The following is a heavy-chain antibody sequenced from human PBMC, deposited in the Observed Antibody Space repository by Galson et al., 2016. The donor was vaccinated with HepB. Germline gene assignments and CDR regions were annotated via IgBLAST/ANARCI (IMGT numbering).Heavy chain of an antibody. CDR2: INQDGSDK. Sequence: SLRLSCAASGFTFRSYRMSWVRQAPGKGLEWVANINQDGSDKYSVDPVKGRFTISRDNGKNSLYLQMSSLRVEDAGVYYCARRLDTQRRIAGWGWGMDVWGQGTTVTVS. D-gene: IGHD6-19*01. J-gene: IGHJ6*02. V-gene: IGHV3-7*01. CDR1: GFTFRSYR. CDR3: ARRLDTQRRIAGWGWGMDV.